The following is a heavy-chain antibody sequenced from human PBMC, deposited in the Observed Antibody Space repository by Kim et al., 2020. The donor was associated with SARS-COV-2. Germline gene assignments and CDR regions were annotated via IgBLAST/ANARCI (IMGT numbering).Heavy chain of an antibody. V-gene: IGHV4-59*13. CDR1: GGSISSYY. CDR3: ARDRLGIYSLGGMDV. Sequence: SETLSLTCTVSGGSISSYYWSWIRQPPGKGLEWIGYIYYSGSTNYNPSLKSRVTISVDTSKNQFSLKLSSVTAADTAVYYCARDRLGIYSLGGMDVWGQGTTVTVSS. CDR2: IYYSGST. J-gene: IGHJ6*02. D-gene: IGHD3-16*01.